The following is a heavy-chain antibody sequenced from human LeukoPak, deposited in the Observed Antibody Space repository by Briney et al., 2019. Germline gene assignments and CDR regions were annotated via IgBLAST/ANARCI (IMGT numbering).Heavy chain of an antibody. CDR3: ARGSRGYSRQQNRNWFDP. D-gene: IGHD5-18*01. CDR1: GGSIRSSYYY. Sequence: KPSETLSLTCTVSGGSIRSSYYYWGWIRQPPGKGLEWIGSIYDSGSTYYNPSLKSRVTISVDTSKNQFSLKLNSVTAADTAVYYCARGSRGYSRQQNRNWFDPWGQGTLVTVSS. V-gene: IGHV4-39*01. J-gene: IGHJ5*02. CDR2: IYDSGST.